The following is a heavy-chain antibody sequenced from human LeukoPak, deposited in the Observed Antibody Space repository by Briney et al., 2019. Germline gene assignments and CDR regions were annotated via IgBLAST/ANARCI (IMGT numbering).Heavy chain of an antibody. J-gene: IGHJ5*02. CDR1: GYTFTSYG. Sequence: ASVKVSCKASGYTFTSYGISWVRQAPGQGLEWMGWISAYNGNTNYAQKLQGRVTMTTDTSTSTAYMELRSLRSDDTAVYYCASRVGSSSKYNWFDPWGQGTLVTVSS. CDR3: ASRVGSSSKYNWFDP. D-gene: IGHD6-6*01. CDR2: ISAYNGNT. V-gene: IGHV1-18*01.